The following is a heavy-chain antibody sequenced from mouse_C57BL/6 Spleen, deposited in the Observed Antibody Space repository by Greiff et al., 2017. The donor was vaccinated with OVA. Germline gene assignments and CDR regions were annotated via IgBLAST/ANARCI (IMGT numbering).Heavy chain of an antibody. Sequence: QVQLQQPGAELVKPGASVKMSCKASGYTFTGYWITWVKQRPGQGLEWIGDIYPGSGSTNYNEKFKSKATLTVDTSSSTAYMQLSSLTSEDSAVYDGASALIWLRQGFDYWGQGTTLTVSA. J-gene: IGHJ2*01. CDR3: ASALIWLRQGFDY. CDR1: GYTFTGYW. CDR2: IYPGSGST. D-gene: IGHD2-2*01. V-gene: IGHV1-55*01.